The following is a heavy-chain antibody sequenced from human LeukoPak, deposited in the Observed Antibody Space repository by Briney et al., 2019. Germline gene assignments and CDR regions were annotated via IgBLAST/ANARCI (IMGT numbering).Heavy chain of an antibody. CDR1: GGSVSSSDYY. Sequence: PSETLSLTCTVSGGSVSSSDYYWGWIRQPPGKGLEWIGSIYYSGSTYYNPSLKSRVTISVDTSKNQFSLKLSSVTAADTAVYYCARLYYDFWSGYPYYFDYWGQGTLVTVSS. V-gene: IGHV4-39*01. J-gene: IGHJ4*02. CDR2: IYYSGST. D-gene: IGHD3-3*01. CDR3: ARLYYDFWSGYPYYFDY.